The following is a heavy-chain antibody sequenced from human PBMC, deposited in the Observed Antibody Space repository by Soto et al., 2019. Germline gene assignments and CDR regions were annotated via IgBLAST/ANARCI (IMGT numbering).Heavy chain of an antibody. V-gene: IGHV3-11*01. CDR3: ARDRSVYGDYLHHY. D-gene: IGHD4-17*01. Sequence: LSLTCAASGFTFSDYYMSWIRQAPGKGLEWVSYISSSGSTIYYADSVKGRFTISRDNAKNSLYLQMNSLRAEDTAVYYCARDRSVYGDYLHHYWGQGTLVTVSS. J-gene: IGHJ4*02. CDR2: ISSSGSTI. CDR1: GFTFSDYY.